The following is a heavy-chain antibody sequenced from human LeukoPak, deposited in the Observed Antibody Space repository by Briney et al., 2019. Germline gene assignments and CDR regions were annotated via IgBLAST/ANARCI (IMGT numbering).Heavy chain of an antibody. CDR3: ARGLTYYDFWSGYCLDY. Sequence: GGSLRLSCAASGFTFSSYSMNWVRQAPGKGLEWVSSISSSSSYINYADSVKGRFTISRDNAKNSLYLQMNSLRAEDTAVYYCARGLTYYDFWSGYCLDYWGQGTLVTVSS. CDR1: GFTFSSYS. D-gene: IGHD3-3*01. V-gene: IGHV3-21*01. J-gene: IGHJ4*02. CDR2: ISSSSSYI.